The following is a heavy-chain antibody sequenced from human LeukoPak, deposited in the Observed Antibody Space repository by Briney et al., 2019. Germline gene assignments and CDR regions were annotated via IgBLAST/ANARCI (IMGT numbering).Heavy chain of an antibody. D-gene: IGHD6-13*01. Sequence: PSETLSLTCTVSGGSISSYFWSWIRQPAGKGLEWIGRIYTSGSTNYNPSLKSRVTMSVVTSKNQFSLKLSSVTAADTAVYYCARDSGYSSSWSIGWPYNWGQGTLVTVSS. CDR1: GGSISSYF. J-gene: IGHJ4*02. CDR2: IYTSGST. V-gene: IGHV4-4*07. CDR3: ARDSGYSSSWSIGWPYN.